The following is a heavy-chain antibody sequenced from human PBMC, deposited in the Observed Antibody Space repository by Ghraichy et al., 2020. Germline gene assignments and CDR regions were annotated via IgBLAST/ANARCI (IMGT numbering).Heavy chain of an antibody. D-gene: IGHD2-8*01. CDR2: ITNSGAIT. J-gene: IGHJ3*02. Sequence: GGSLRLSCRTSGLTFDNYAMSWVRQAPGRGLEWVSGITNSGAITYDTDSVRGRFTVSRDNSKNILYLQMSSLRAEDTAIYYCAKDRNYFDTTNDDGFDIWGQGMIVTVSS. V-gene: IGHV3-23*01. CDR1: GLTFDNYA. CDR3: AKDRNYFDTTNDDGFDI.